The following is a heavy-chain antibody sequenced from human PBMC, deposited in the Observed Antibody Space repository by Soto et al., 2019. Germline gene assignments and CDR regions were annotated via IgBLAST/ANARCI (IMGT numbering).Heavy chain of an antibody. J-gene: IGHJ4*02. CDR2: IYWDDDK. Sequence: QITLKESGPTLVKPTQTLTLTCTFSGFSLSTSGVGVGWIRQPPGKALEWLALIYWDDDKRYSPSLKSRLTITKDTSKNQVVLTMTNMDPVDTATYYCAHTHEYSGSYYFDYWGQGTLVTVSS. D-gene: IGHD6-6*01. V-gene: IGHV2-5*02. CDR1: GFSLSTSGVG. CDR3: AHTHEYSGSYYFDY.